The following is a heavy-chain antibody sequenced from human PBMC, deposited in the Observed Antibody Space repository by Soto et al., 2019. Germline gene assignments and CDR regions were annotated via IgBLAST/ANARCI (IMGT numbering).Heavy chain of an antibody. J-gene: IGHJ5*02. CDR3: ARAPVYFWSGYPPLNWFDP. CDR1: GYTFTSYD. Sequence: GASVKVSCKASGYTFTSYDINWVRQATGQGLEWMGWMNPNSGNTGYAQKFQGRVTMTRNTSISTAYMELSSLRSEDTAVYYCARAPVYFWSGYPPLNWFDPWGQGTLVTVSS. V-gene: IGHV1-8*01. D-gene: IGHD3-3*01. CDR2: MNPNSGNT.